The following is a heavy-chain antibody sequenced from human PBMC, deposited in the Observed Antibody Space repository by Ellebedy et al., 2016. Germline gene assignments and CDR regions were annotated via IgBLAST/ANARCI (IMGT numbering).Heavy chain of an antibody. CDR2: ISSSSSTI. Sequence: GESLKISCAASGFTFSSYSMNWVRQAPGKGLEWVSYISSSSSTIYYADSVKGRFIISRDNAKNSLYLQMNSLRAEDTAMYYCARSYSSSWYVPFDQWGQGTLVTVSS. CDR1: GFTFSSYS. V-gene: IGHV3-48*04. CDR3: ARSYSSSWYVPFDQ. D-gene: IGHD6-13*01. J-gene: IGHJ4*01.